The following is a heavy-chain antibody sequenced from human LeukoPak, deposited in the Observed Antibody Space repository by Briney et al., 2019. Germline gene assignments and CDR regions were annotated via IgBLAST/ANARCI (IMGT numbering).Heavy chain of an antibody. CDR2: ISSSSSYI. CDR1: GFTFSSYS. D-gene: IGHD5-18*01. Sequence: GGSLRLSCAASGFTFSSYSMNWVRQAPGKGLEWVSSISSSSSYIYYADSVKGRFTISRDNAKNSLYLQMNSLRAEDTAVYYCARDQYSYGCEFDYWGQGTLVTVSS. J-gene: IGHJ4*02. V-gene: IGHV3-21*01. CDR3: ARDQYSYGCEFDY.